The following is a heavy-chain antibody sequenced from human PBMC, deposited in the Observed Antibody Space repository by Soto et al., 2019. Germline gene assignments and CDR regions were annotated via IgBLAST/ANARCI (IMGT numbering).Heavy chain of an antibody. J-gene: IGHJ6*03. V-gene: IGHV3-21*01. CDR3: ARDRNSSSWYGYYYYYMDV. Sequence: GGSLRLSCAASGFTFSSYSMNWVRQAPGKGLEWVSSISSSSSYIYYADSVKGRFTISRDNAKNSLYLQMNGLRAEDTAVYYCARDRNSSSWYGYYYYYMDVWGKGTTVTVSS. D-gene: IGHD6-13*01. CDR2: ISSSSSYI. CDR1: GFTFSSYS.